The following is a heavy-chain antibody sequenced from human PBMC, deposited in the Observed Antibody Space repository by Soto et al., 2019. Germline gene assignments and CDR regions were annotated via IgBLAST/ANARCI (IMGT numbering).Heavy chain of an antibody. V-gene: IGHV1-69*12. CDR1: GGTFSSYA. CDR2: IIPIFGTA. Sequence: QVQLVQSGAEVKKPGSSVKVSCKASGGTFSSYAFSWVRQAPGQGLEWMGGIIPIFGTADYAQKFQGRVTITADESTSTAYMALSSLRSEGTAVYYCARGPRPFYYDSSGYPFDYWGQGTLVAVSS. CDR3: ARGPRPFYYDSSGYPFDY. J-gene: IGHJ4*02. D-gene: IGHD3-22*01.